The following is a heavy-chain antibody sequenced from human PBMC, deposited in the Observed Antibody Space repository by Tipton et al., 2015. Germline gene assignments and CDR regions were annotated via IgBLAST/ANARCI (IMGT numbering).Heavy chain of an antibody. Sequence: TLSLTCAVYGGSFSSYYWSWIRQPPGKGLEWIGQIYYSGSTNYNPSLKSRVTISVDTSKNQFSLKLSSVTAADTAVYYCVRGGNNWLDPWGQGTLVTVSS. CDR1: GGSFSSYY. J-gene: IGHJ5*02. D-gene: IGHD2-15*01. CDR3: VRGGNNWLDP. CDR2: IYYSGST. V-gene: IGHV4-59*01.